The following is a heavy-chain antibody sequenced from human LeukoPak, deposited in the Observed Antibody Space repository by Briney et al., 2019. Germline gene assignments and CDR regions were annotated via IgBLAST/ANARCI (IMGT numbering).Heavy chain of an antibody. CDR1: GGSISSYY. Sequence: SETLSLTCTVSGGSISSYYWSWIRQPPGKGLEWIGYIYYSGSTYYNPSLKSRVTISVDTSKNQFSLKLSSVTAADTAVYYCARSAVWENWFDPWGQGTLVTVSS. CDR2: IYYSGST. CDR3: ARSAVWENWFDP. V-gene: IGHV4-59*08. J-gene: IGHJ5*02. D-gene: IGHD3-16*01.